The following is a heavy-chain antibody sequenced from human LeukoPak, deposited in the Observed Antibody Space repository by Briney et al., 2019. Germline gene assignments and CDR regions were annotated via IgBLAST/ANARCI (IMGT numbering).Heavy chain of an antibody. Sequence: GGSLRLSCAASGFIFSSYNMNWVRQAPGKGLEWVSSISSSSSYIYYADSVKGRFTISRDNAKNSLYLQMNSLRAEDTAVYYCARDDYTSSATNWGQGTLVTVSS. CDR3: ARDDYTSSATN. J-gene: IGHJ4*02. CDR2: ISSSSSYI. D-gene: IGHD6-13*01. CDR1: GFIFSSYN. V-gene: IGHV3-21*01.